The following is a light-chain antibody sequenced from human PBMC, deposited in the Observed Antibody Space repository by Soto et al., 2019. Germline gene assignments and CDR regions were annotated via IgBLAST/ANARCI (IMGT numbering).Light chain of an antibody. J-gene: IGKJ3*01. CDR2: AAS. V-gene: IGKV1-9*01. Sequence: IRLTQSPSFLSASVGDRVTITCRSSQGISTYLAWYQQKPGRAPKLLIYAASTLQSGVPSRFSGSGSGTECTLTISSLQPEDVATYYCLQHNSYPRTLCPGTKVDIK. CDR1: QGISTY. CDR3: LQHNSYPRT.